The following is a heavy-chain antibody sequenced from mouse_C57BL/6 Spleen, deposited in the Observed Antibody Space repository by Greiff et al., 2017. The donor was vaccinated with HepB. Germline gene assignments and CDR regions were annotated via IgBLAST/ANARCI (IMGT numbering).Heavy chain of an antibody. Sequence: QVQLKQSGPELVKPGASVKISCKASGYAFSSSWMNWVKQRPGKGLEWIGRIYPGDGDTNYNGKFKGKATLTADKSSSTAYMQLGSLTSEDSAVYFCARSWYYYYDGGVGYAMDYWGQGTSVTVSS. CDR2: IYPGDGDT. CDR3: ARSWYYYYDGGVGYAMDY. D-gene: IGHD2-4*01. J-gene: IGHJ4*01. V-gene: IGHV1-82*01. CDR1: GYAFSSSW.